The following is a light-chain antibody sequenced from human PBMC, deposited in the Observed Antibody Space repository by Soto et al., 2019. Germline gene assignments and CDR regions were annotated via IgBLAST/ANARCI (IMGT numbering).Light chain of an antibody. CDR2: GAS. CDR1: QSVSSSY. Sequence: EIVLTQYPGTLSLSPGERATISCRASQSVSSSYLAWYQQKPGQAPRLLIYGASSRATGIPDRFSGSGFGTDFTLTISRLEPEDFAVYYCQQYGSSPPWTFGQGTKVDIK. J-gene: IGKJ1*01. CDR3: QQYGSSPPWT. V-gene: IGKV3-20*01.